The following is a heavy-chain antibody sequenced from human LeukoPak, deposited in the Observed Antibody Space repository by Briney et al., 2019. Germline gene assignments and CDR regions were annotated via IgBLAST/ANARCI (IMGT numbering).Heavy chain of an antibody. J-gene: IGHJ4*02. V-gene: IGHV3-30*02. CDR2: IRYDGSDE. CDR3: AKAGSSGWYLYFDY. CDR1: GFIFSKYG. Sequence: GGSLRLSCAASGFIFSKYGMHWVRQAPGKGLEWVAFIRYDGSDEYYADSVKGRFTISRDNSKKTVYLHMNSLRTEDTAVYYCAKAGSSGWYLYFDYWGQGTLVTVSS. D-gene: IGHD6-19*01.